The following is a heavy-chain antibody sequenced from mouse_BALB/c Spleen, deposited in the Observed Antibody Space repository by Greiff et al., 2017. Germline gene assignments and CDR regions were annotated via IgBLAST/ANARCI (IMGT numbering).Heavy chain of an antibody. CDR1: GYTFTSYT. V-gene: IGHV1-4*02. CDR3: ARGGGWDTYFDY. D-gene: IGHD4-1*01. J-gene: IGHJ2*01. CDR2: INPSSGYT. Sequence: QVQLQQSAAELARPGASVKMSCKASGYTFTSYTMHWVKQRPGQGLEWIGYINPSSGYTEYNQKFKDKTTLTADKSSSTAYMQLSSLTSEDSAVYYCARGGGWDTYFDYWGQGTTLTVSA.